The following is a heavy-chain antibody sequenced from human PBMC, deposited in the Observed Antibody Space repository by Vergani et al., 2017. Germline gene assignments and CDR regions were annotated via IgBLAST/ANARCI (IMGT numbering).Heavy chain of an antibody. CDR1: GFPFDDYA. CDR2: ISWNSGSI. Sequence: EVQLVESGGGLVQPGRSLRLSYAASGFPFDDYAMHWVRQAPGKGLEWVSGISWNSGSIGHADSGKGRFTMSRDNAKNSLYLQMNSLRAKDTAVYYCAKDQHQRVRNPVKGYYMDVWGKGTTVTVSS. J-gene: IGHJ6*03. V-gene: IGHV3-9*01. D-gene: IGHD6-13*01. CDR3: AKDQHQRVRNPVKGYYMDV.